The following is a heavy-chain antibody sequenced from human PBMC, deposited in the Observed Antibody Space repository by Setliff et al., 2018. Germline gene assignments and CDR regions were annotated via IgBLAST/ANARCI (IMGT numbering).Heavy chain of an antibody. CDR3: AKDPNGDYVGAFDF. J-gene: IGHJ5*01. CDR1: GFAFSNFA. CDR2: ISGGGTNM. V-gene: IGHV3-23*01. D-gene: IGHD4-17*01. Sequence: PGGSLRLSCAASGFAFSNFAMNWVRQAPGKGLEWVATISGGGTNMNYADSVKGRFTVSSDNSKSTFYLQMTSLRAEDTAVYYCAKDPNGDYVGAFDFWSQGVLVTVSS.